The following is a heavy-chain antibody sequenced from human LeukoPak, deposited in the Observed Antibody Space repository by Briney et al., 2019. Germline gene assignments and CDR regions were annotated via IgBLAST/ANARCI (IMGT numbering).Heavy chain of an antibody. CDR3: ARTNHDFWSGYMSHPPLP. Sequence: GGSLRLSCAASGFTFSSYSMNWVRQAPGKGLEWVSSISSSSSYIYYADSVKGRFTISRDNAKNSLYLQMNSLRAEDTAVYYCARTNHDFWSGYMSHPPLPWGQGTMVTVSS. CDR1: GFTFSSYS. CDR2: ISSSSSYI. J-gene: IGHJ3*01. V-gene: IGHV3-21*01. D-gene: IGHD3-3*01.